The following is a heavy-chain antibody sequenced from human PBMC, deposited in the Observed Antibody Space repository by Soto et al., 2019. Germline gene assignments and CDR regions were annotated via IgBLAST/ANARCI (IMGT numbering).Heavy chain of an antibody. CDR3: AGVDGVFYVVSCFAP. J-gene: IGHJ5*02. CDR1: GGTFSSYA. CDR2: IIPIFGTA. Sequence: SVKVSCKASGGTFSSYAISWVRQAPGQGLEWMGGIIPIFGTANYAQKFQGRVTITADESTSTAYMELSSLRSEDTAVYYCAGVDGVFYVVSCFAPGGQEPLVTVPS. V-gene: IGHV1-69*13. D-gene: IGHD3-16*01.